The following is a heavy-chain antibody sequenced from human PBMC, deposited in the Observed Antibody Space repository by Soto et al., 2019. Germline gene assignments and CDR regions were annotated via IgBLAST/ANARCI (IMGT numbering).Heavy chain of an antibody. V-gene: IGHV3-23*01. Sequence: EVQLLESGGGLVQPGGSLRLSCAASGFTFSSYAMNWVRQAPGKGLEWVSAISGSGGSTYYADSVKGRFTISRDNSKNTLYLQMSSLRAEDTAVYYCARVSGSDSYFDYWGQGTLVTVSS. CDR1: GFTFSSYA. CDR2: ISGSGGST. D-gene: IGHD1-26*01. CDR3: ARVSGSDSYFDY. J-gene: IGHJ4*02.